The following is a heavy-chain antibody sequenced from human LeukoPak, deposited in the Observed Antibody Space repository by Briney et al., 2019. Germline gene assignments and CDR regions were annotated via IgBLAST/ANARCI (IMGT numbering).Heavy chain of an antibody. V-gene: IGHV3-13*01. J-gene: IGHJ6*02. CDR1: GFTFRRYD. CDR2: IGTAGDT. CDR3: ARGADGLDV. Sequence: GGSLGLSCAAPGFTFRRYDVHWVREVPGEGREWVSSIGTAGDTYYLGSVKGRFTVSREDAKSSSYLQMNSLRVGDTAVYYCARGADGLDVWGQGTTVTVSS.